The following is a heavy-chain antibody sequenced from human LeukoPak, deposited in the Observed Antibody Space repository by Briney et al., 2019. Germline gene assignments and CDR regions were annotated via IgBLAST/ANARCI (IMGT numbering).Heavy chain of an antibody. CDR3: ARDGVRELTSPDAFDI. J-gene: IGHJ3*02. Sequence: GASVKVSCKASGYTFTSYGISWVRQAPGQGLEWMGWISAYNGNTNYAQKLQGRVTMTTDTSTSTAYMELRGLRSDDTAVYYCARDGVRELTSPDAFDIWGQGTMVTVSS. D-gene: IGHD1-26*01. V-gene: IGHV1-18*01. CDR2: ISAYNGNT. CDR1: GYTFTSYG.